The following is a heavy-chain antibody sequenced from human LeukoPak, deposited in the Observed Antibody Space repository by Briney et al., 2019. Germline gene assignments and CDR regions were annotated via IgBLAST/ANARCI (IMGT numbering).Heavy chain of an antibody. CDR2: TSYDGSNK. J-gene: IGHJ3*02. V-gene: IGHV3-30*04. D-gene: IGHD3-3*01. CDR3: AMYDFWSGYYRLDAFDI. Sequence: GGSLRLSCAASGFTFSSYAMHWVRQAPGKGLEWVAVTSYDGSNKYYADSVKGRFTISRDNSKNTLYLQMNSLRAEDTAVYYCAMYDFWSGYYRLDAFDIWGQGTMVTVSS. CDR1: GFTFSSYA.